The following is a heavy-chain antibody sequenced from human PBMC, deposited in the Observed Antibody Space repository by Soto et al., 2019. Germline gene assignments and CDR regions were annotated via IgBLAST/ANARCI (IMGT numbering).Heavy chain of an antibody. V-gene: IGHV4-59*01. CDR3: ARVDYYDSSGYPSWFDP. CDR2: IYYSGST. Sequence: SGTLSLTCTVSGGSISSYYWSWIRQPPGKGLEWIGYIYYSGSTNYNPSLKSRVTISVDTSKNQFSLKLSSVTAADTAVYYCARVDYYDSSGYPSWFDPWGQGTLVTVSS. J-gene: IGHJ5*02. CDR1: GGSISSYY. D-gene: IGHD3-22*01.